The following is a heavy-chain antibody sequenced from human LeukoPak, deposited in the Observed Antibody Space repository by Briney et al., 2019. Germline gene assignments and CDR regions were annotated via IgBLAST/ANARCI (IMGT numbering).Heavy chain of an antibody. CDR2: ISSSSSAI. CDR3: ARENWDLVAVPMDV. Sequence: GGSLRLSCAASGFSFSTSSMNWVRQAPGKGLEWISHISSSSSAIYYGDSVKGRFAISRDNAKNSLYLQMNSLRAEDTAIYYCARENWDLVAVPMDVWGKGTTVIVSS. J-gene: IGHJ6*04. D-gene: IGHD1-26*01. CDR1: GFSFSTSS. V-gene: IGHV3-48*01.